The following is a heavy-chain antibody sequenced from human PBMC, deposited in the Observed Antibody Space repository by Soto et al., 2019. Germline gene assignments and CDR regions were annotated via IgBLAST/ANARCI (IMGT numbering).Heavy chain of an antibody. CDR1: GGSISSYY. V-gene: IGHV4-4*07. CDR3: ARDFCCVTPPSKNNWFDP. D-gene: IGHD3-3*01. J-gene: IGHJ5*02. Sequence: SETMSLTCTVSGGSISSYYWSWIRQPAGKGLEWIGRIYTSGSTNYNPSLKSRVTMSVDTSKNQFSLKLRSVTAAATAVYYCARDFCCVTPPSKNNWFDPWGQGTLVTVSS. CDR2: IYTSGST.